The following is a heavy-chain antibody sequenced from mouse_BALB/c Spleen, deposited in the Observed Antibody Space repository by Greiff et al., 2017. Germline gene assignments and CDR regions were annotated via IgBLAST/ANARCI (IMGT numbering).Heavy chain of an antibody. CDR2: ISSGSSTI. CDR3: ARLGYYAMDY. V-gene: IGHV5-17*02. J-gene: IGHJ4*01. D-gene: IGHD4-1*01. Sequence: EVQRVESGGGLVQPGGSRKLSCAASGFTFSSFGMHWVRQAPEKGLEWVAYISSGSSTIYYADTVKGRFTISRDNPKNTLFLQMTSLRSEDTAMYYCARLGYYAMDYWGQGTSVTVSS. CDR1: GFTFSSFG.